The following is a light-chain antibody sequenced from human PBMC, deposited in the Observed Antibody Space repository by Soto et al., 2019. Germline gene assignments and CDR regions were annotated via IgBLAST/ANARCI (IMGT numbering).Light chain of an antibody. J-gene: IGKJ4*01. CDR1: QDISDS. Sequence: DIQVTPSPSSLSASVGDTITVSYQASQDISDSLNWYQQKPGRAPNLLIYDASNFELGVPSRFSGSGSGTDFTFTITGLQPEDIATYYCHQYTYPPLTFGGGTKVDIK. V-gene: IGKV1-33*01. CDR3: HQYTYPPLT. CDR2: DAS.